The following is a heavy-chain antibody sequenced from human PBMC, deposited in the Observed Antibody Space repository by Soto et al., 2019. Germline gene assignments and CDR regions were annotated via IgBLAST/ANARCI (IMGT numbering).Heavy chain of an antibody. V-gene: IGHV4-59*08. J-gene: IGHJ4*02. CDR1: GGSISSQY. Sequence: QVQLQESGPGLVKPSETLSLTCTVSGGSISSQYWSWIRQPPGKGLEWIGYIYYSGSTNYNPSLKSRVAISVDTSKNQFSLKVSSVTAADTAVYYCARVDFWSGRAFAYWGQGTLVTVSS. CDR3: ARVDFWSGRAFAY. D-gene: IGHD3-3*01. CDR2: IYYSGST.